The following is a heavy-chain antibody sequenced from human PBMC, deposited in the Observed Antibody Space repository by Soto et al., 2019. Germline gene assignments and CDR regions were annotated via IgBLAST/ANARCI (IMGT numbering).Heavy chain of an antibody. CDR3: ARHNPANYYYYGMDV. CDR2: IYYSGST. Sequence: QLQLQESGPGLVKPSETLSLTCTVSGGSISRNSFYWGWIRQPPGKGLEWIGNIYYSGSTYYNPSLMSRVTITVDTSKNPFTVKLGSATAADTAVYYWARHNPANYYYYGMDVWGQGTTVTVSS. CDR1: GGSISRNSFY. J-gene: IGHJ6*02. V-gene: IGHV4-39*01.